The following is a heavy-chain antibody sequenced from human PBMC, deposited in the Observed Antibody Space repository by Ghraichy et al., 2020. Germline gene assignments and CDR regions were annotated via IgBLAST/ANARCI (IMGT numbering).Heavy chain of an antibody. Sequence: TETLSLTCTVSGGSISSSSYYWGWIRQPPGKGLEWIGSIYYSGSTYYNPSLKSRVTISVDTSKNQFSLKLSSVTAADTAVYYCARVYLYYYDSSGYYGALEPSFDYWGQGTLVTVSS. D-gene: IGHD3-22*01. CDR2: IYYSGST. CDR3: ARVYLYYYDSSGYYGALEPSFDY. J-gene: IGHJ4*02. V-gene: IGHV4-39*07. CDR1: GGSISSSSYY.